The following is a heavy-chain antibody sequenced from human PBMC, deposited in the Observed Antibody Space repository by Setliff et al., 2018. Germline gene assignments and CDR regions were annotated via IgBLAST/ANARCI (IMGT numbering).Heavy chain of an antibody. V-gene: IGHV1-8*02. CDR3: AGLWEQQLAPL. Sequence: ASVKVSCKASGYTFINYEINWVRQATGQGLEWMGGMNPNNGNTGYAQRFQGRVTMTRNTSTSTAYMELSSLRSEDTAVYYCAGLWEQQLAPLWGQGTLVTVSS. D-gene: IGHD6-13*01. CDR1: GYTFINYE. J-gene: IGHJ4*02. CDR2: MNPNNGNT.